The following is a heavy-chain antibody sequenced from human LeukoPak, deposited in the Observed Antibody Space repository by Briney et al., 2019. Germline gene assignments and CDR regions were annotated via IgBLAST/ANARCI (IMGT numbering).Heavy chain of an antibody. Sequence: SVKVSCKASGGTFSSYAISWVRQAPGQGLEWMGGIIPIFGTANYAQKFQGRVTITADESTSTAYMELSSLRSGDTAVYYCARTKYYYDSSGYFDAFDIWGQGTMVTVSS. J-gene: IGHJ3*02. V-gene: IGHV1-69*13. D-gene: IGHD3-22*01. CDR1: GGTFSSYA. CDR3: ARTKYYYDSSGYFDAFDI. CDR2: IIPIFGTA.